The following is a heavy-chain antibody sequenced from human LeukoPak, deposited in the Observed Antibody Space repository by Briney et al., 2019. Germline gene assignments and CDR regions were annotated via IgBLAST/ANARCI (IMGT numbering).Heavy chain of an antibody. CDR3: ARVSVVPAAMWGYYYYYGMDV. D-gene: IGHD2-2*01. Sequence: SETLSLTCAVYGGSLSGYYWRWIRQPPGKGLEWVGEMNHSGRTNYKPSLNSRVTLSVVTAKNQFCLKLTSVPAADTAVYYCARVSVVPAAMWGYYYYYGMDVWGQGTTVTVS. CDR1: GGSLSGYY. J-gene: IGHJ6*02. CDR2: MNHSGRT. V-gene: IGHV4-34*01.